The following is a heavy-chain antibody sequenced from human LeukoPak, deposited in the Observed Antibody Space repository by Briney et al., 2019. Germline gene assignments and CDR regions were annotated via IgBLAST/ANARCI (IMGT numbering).Heavy chain of an antibody. D-gene: IGHD5-12*01. CDR2: IYPGDSDT. CDR1: GDRFNNYW. V-gene: IGHV5-51*01. Sequence: GESLKISCKGSGDRFNNYWIAWVRQMPGKGLEWMGIIYPGDSDTRYSPSFQGQVTMSADKSISTAYLQWSSLKASDTAMYYCGRSGYSGFGIDYWGQGTLVTDSS. J-gene: IGHJ4*02. CDR3: GRSGYSGFGIDY.